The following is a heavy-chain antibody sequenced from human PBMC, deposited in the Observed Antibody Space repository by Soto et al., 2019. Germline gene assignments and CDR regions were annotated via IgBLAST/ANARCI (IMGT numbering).Heavy chain of an antibody. V-gene: IGHV3-30*18. D-gene: IGHD2-2*01. CDR3: AKDQLVVPAATSYYYYGMDV. CDR2: ISYDGSNK. Sequence: PGGSLRLSCAASGFTFSSYWMSWVRQAPGKGLEWVAVISYDGSNKYYADSVKGRFTISRDNSKNTLYLQMNSLRAEDTAVYYCAKDQLVVPAATSYYYYGMDVWGQGTTVTVSS. CDR1: GFTFSSYW. J-gene: IGHJ6*02.